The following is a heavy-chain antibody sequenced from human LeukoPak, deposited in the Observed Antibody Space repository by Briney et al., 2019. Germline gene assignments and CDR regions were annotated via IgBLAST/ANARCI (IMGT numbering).Heavy chain of an antibody. D-gene: IGHD5-18*01. CDR1: GFTFSSYA. V-gene: IGHV3-7*01. CDR3: ATTGYSYGYDIDY. CDR2: IKQDGSEK. Sequence: SGGSLRLSCAASGFTFSSYAMSWVRQAPGKGLEWVANIKQDGSEKYYVDSVKGRFTISRDNAKNSLYLQMNSLRAEDTAMYYCATTGYSYGYDIDYWGQGTLVTVSS. J-gene: IGHJ4*02.